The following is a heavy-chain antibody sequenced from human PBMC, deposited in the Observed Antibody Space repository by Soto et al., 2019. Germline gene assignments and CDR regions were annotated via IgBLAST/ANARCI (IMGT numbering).Heavy chain of an antibody. V-gene: IGHV4-34*01. CDR3: ARGLDIVVVPAASNMDV. CDR2: INHSGST. CDR1: GGSFSGYY. D-gene: IGHD2-2*01. J-gene: IGHJ6*03. Sequence: QVQLQQWGAGLLKPSETLSLTCAVYGGSFSGYYWSWIRQPPGKGLEWIGEINHSGSTNYNPSLKSRVTISVDTSKNQFSLKLSSVTAADTAVYYCARGLDIVVVPAASNMDVWGKGTTVTVSS.